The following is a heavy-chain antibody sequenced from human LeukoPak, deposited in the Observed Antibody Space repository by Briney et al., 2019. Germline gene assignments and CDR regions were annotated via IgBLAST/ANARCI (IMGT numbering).Heavy chain of an antibody. CDR3: ARDIHGALDY. CDR2: ISSSSSTI. V-gene: IGHV3-48*04. J-gene: IGHJ4*02. Sequence: PGGSLRLSCAASGFTFSSYSMNWVRQAPGKGLEWVSYISSSSSTIYYADSVKGRFTTSRDNAKNSLYLQMNSLRAEDTALYFCARDIHGALDYWGQGTLVTVSS. CDR1: GFTFSSYS. D-gene: IGHD5-24*01.